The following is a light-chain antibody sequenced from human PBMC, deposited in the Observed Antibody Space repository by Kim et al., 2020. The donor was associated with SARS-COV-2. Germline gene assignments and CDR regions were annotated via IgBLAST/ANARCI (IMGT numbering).Light chain of an antibody. CDR3: AAWDGSLSGWV. J-gene: IGLJ3*02. V-gene: IGLV1-47*01. CDR1: TSNIGSNY. CDR2: RSN. Sequence: QSVLTQPPSSSGTPGQRVTISCSGSTSNIGSNYVFWYQQLPGTAPKLLMDRSNQRPPGVPDRFSGSKSGSSASLAISGLRSEDGADYYCAAWDGSLSGWVFGGGTQLTVL.